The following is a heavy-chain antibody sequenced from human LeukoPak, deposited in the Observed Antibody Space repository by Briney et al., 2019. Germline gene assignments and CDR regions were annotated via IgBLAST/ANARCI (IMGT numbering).Heavy chain of an antibody. D-gene: IGHD1-26*01. CDR3: AKGSDNFDY. Sequence: QRGGSLRLSCAASGFTFSSYAMSWVRQAPGRGREWVSAISGSGGSTYYADSVNGRFTLPRDNSKNTLYLQLNSLRAEDTAVYYCAKGSDNFDYWGQGTLVTVSS. CDR1: GFTFSSYA. V-gene: IGHV3-23*01. J-gene: IGHJ4*02. CDR2: ISGSGGST.